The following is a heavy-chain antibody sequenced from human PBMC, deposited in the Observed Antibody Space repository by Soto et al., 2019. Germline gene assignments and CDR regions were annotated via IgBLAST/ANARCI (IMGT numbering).Heavy chain of an antibody. CDR2: IYHTGTT. V-gene: IGHV4-30-2*01. Sequence: SETLSLTCTVSGGSINSGGYSWTWIRQPPGKGLEWIGFIYHTGTTYYNPSLKSRVTISVDRSKNQFSLKLNSVTAADTAVYYCARDQVEGNWFDPCGQXTQVTVSS. CDR3: ARDQVEGNWFDP. CDR1: GGSINSGGYS. J-gene: IGHJ5*02.